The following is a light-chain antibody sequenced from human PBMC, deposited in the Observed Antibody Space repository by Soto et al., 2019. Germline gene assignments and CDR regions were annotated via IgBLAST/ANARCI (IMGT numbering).Light chain of an antibody. V-gene: IGKV4-1*01. J-gene: IGKJ1*01. CDR2: WAS. CDR3: QQYYSTPWT. CDR1: QNVLYSSNNENS. Sequence: DIVMTQSPDSLAVSLGERATINCTSSQNVLYSSNNENSLGWYQQKPGQPPKLLIYWASTRESGVPDRFSGSGSGTHFTLTISSLQAEDVAVYYCQQYYSTPWTFGQGTKVEIK.